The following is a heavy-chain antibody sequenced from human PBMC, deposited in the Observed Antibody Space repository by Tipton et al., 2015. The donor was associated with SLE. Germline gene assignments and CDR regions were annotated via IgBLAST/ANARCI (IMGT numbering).Heavy chain of an antibody. CDR2: IYYSGST. V-gene: IGHV4-30-4*01. Sequence: TLSLTCTVSGGSISSYYWSWVLQPPGKSLEWIGYIYYSGSTYYNPSRKSRVTISVDTSKNQFSLKLSSVTAADTAVYYCARDRACHRMGGIDYWGQGTLVTVSS. CDR1: GGSISSYY. J-gene: IGHJ4*02. D-gene: IGHD3-16*01. CDR3: ARDRACHRMGGIDY.